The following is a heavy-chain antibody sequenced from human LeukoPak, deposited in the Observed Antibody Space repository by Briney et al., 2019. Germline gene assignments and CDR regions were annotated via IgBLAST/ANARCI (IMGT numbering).Heavy chain of an antibody. CDR2: ISWNSGSI. CDR1: GFTFDDYA. D-gene: IGHD4-17*01. CDR3: AKDIFPATYAGPFDY. V-gene: IGHV3-9*01. J-gene: IGHJ4*02. Sequence: PAGGSLRLSCAASGFTFDDYAMHWVRQAPGKGLEWVSGISWNSGSIGYADSVKGRFTISRDNAKNSLYLQMNSLRAEDTALYYCAKDIFPATYAGPFDYWGQGTLVTVSS.